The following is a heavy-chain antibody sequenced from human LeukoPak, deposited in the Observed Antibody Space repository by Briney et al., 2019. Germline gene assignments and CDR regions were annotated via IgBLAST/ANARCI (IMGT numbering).Heavy chain of an antibody. V-gene: IGHV4-30-2*01. D-gene: IGHD3-9*01. CDR3: ARSAGGVYDILTGYYRRYWYFDL. CDR2: ICHSGST. CDR1: GGPLSSGGYS. Sequence: SETLSLTCAVSGGPLSSGGYSWSWIPRPPGKGLEWIGHICHSGSTYYNPPLKSRVTISVDRSKNQFSLKLISVTAADTAVYYCARSAGGVYDILTGYYRRYWYFDLWGRGTLVTVSS. J-gene: IGHJ2*01.